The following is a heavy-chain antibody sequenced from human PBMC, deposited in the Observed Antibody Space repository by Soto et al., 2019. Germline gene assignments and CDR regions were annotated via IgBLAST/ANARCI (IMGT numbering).Heavy chain of an antibody. V-gene: IGHV2-5*02. Sequence: SGPTLVNPTQTLTLTCTFSGFSLSTSGVGVGWIRQPPGKALEWLALIYWDDDKRYSPSLKSRLTITKDTSKNQVVLTMTNMDPLYTPTFFCAHIFKGFYHYLKDFWAKGTTVPVSS. CDR2: IYWDDDK. CDR3: AHIFKGFYHYLKDF. CDR1: GFSLSTSGVG. J-gene: IGHJ6*03. D-gene: IGHD3-3*01.